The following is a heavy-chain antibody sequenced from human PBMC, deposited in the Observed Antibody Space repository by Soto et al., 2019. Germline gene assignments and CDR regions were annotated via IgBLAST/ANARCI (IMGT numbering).Heavy chain of an antibody. CDR1: GFTFSSYA. D-gene: IGHD3-9*01. J-gene: IGHJ4*02. CDR3: AHFDWFIDY. V-gene: IGHV3-23*01. CDR2: ISGSGAST. Sequence: PGGSLRLSCAASGFTFSSYAMSWVRQAPGKGLEWASAISGSGASTYYADSVKGRFTISRDNSKNTLYLQMNSLRAEDTAVYYCAHFDWFIDYWGQGTLVTVSS.